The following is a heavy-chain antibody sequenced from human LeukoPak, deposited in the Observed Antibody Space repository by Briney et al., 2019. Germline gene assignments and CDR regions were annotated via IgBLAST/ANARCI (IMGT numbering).Heavy chain of an antibody. D-gene: IGHD3-10*01. CDR3: ARGRGTMVRGVIITKYYFDY. CDR1: GGSFSGYY. Sequence: TLSLTCAVYGGSFSGYYWSWIRQPPGKGLEWIGEINHSGSTNYNPSLKSRVTISVDTSKNQFPLKLSSVTAADTAVYYCARGRGTMVRGVIITKYYFDYWGQGTLVTVSS. V-gene: IGHV4-34*01. J-gene: IGHJ4*02. CDR2: INHSGST.